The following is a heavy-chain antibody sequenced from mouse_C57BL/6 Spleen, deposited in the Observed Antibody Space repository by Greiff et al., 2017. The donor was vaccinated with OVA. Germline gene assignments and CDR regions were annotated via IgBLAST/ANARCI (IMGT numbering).Heavy chain of an antibody. Sequence: EVQLQQSGPELVKPGASVKISCKASGYTFTDYYMNWVKQSHGKSLEWIGDINPNNGGTSYNQKFKGKATLTVDKSSSTAYMELRSLTSEDSAVYYCARGQRYAMDYWGQGTSVTVSS. V-gene: IGHV1-26*01. CDR1: GYTFTDYY. CDR3: ARGQRYAMDY. D-gene: IGHD3-3*01. CDR2: INPNNGGT. J-gene: IGHJ4*01.